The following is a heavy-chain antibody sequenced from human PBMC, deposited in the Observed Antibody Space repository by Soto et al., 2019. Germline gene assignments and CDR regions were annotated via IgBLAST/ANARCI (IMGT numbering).Heavy chain of an antibody. D-gene: IGHD1-20*01. V-gene: IGHV1-69*01. CDR2: IIPIFGPA. CDR1: VGSFSIDP. CDR3: ARDHLTGHHAFDI. J-gene: IGHJ3*02. Sequence: SVKVACTAFVGSFSIDPGGWGLQAPGQGLEWMGGIIPIFGPANYAQKFQGRVTITADESTSTASMELSSLRSADTAVYSCARDHLTGHHAFDIWGQRTMVPVS.